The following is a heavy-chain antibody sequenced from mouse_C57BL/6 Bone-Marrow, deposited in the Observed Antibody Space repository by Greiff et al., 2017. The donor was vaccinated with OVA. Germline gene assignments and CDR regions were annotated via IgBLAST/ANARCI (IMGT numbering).Heavy chain of an antibody. CDR3: TDTTVGATGAWFAY. D-gene: IGHD1-1*01. CDR2: IRLKSDNYAT. V-gene: IGHV6-3*01. CDR1: GFTFSNYW. Sequence: EVKVEESGGGLVQPGGSMKLSCVASGFTFSNYWMNWVRQSPEKGLEWVAQIRLKSDNYATHYAESVKGRFTISRDDSKSSVYLQMNNLRAEDTGMYYDTDTTVGATGAWFAYWGQGTLVTVSA. J-gene: IGHJ3*01.